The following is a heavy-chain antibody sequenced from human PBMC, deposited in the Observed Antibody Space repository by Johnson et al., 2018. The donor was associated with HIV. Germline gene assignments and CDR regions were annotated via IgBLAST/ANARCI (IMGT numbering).Heavy chain of an antibody. CDR3: AKDLVVVTARGAFDI. CDR1: GFTFEDYA. D-gene: IGHD2-21*02. Sequence: VQLVESGGGLVQPGGSLRLRCAASGFTFEDYAMHWVRQAPGKGLEWVSGISLNSGSIGYADSVKGRFTISRDNAKNSLYLQMNSLRAEDTAVYYCAKDLVVVTARGAFDIWGQGTMVTVSS. J-gene: IGHJ3*02. V-gene: IGHV3-9*01. CDR2: ISLNSGSI.